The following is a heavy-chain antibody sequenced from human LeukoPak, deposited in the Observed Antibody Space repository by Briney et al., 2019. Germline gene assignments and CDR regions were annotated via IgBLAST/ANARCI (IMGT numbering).Heavy chain of an antibody. CDR1: GFIFTDYY. V-gene: IGHV3-11*06. J-gene: IGHJ4*02. Sequence: PGGSLRLSCAASGFIFTDYYMSWIRQAPGKGLEWVSFISSSSTYTNYADSVKGRFTISRDNGKNSLYLQMNSLRAEDTAVYYCASGINYYDSSGYDCWGQGTLVTVSS. D-gene: IGHD3-22*01. CDR2: ISSSSTYT. CDR3: ASGINYYDSSGYDC.